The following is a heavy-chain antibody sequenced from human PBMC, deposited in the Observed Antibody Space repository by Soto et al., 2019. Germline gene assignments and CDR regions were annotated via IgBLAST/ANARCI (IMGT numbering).Heavy chain of an antibody. CDR1: GYSFAGYW. CDR3: ERQVADSDSRANFLYYFDY. Sequence: PGESLKIAGNGSGYSFAGYWITWVRQMPGKGLEWMGRIDPSDSQTYYSPSFRGHVTISAATSIPTVLLQWSSLRASDTAMYYCERQVADSDSRANFLYYFDYWGHVTLVTVSS. CDR2: IDPSDSQT. V-gene: IGHV5-10-1*01. J-gene: IGHJ4*01. D-gene: IGHD2-15*01.